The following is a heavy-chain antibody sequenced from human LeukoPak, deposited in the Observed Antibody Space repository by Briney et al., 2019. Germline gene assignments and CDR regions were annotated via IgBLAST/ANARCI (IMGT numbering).Heavy chain of an antibody. J-gene: IGHJ4*02. D-gene: IGHD6-19*01. V-gene: IGHV4-39*07. CDR1: GGSITSSSYY. CDR3: ARGRSSGRYIDY. Sequence: PSETLSLTCTVSGGSITSSSYYWSWIRQPPGKGLEWIGEINHSGSTNYNPSLKSRVTISVDTSKNQFSLKLSSVTAADTAVYYCARGRSSGRYIDYWGQGTLVTVSS. CDR2: INHSGST.